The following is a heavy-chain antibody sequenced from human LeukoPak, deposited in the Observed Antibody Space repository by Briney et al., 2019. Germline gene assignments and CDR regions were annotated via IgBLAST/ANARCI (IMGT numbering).Heavy chain of an antibody. CDR1: GSTFTNYG. D-gene: IGHD2-15*01. Sequence: ASVKVSCKASGSTFTNYGISWMRQAQGQGLEWMGWVSTYSGNTNYAQKFQGRVSMTTETSTDTVYMELKSLRSDDTATYYCARDLGYCSFGFGLGSCNRKWFDPWGQGTLVSVSS. CDR3: ARDLGYCSFGFGLGSCNRKWFDP. V-gene: IGHV1-18*01. CDR2: VSTYSGNT. J-gene: IGHJ5*02.